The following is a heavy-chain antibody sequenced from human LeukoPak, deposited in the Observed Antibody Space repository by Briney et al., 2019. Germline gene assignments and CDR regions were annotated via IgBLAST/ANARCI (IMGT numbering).Heavy chain of an antibody. V-gene: IGHV1-2*02. D-gene: IGHD6-6*01. J-gene: IGHJ4*02. CDR3: ARALYSSSSRTGY. CDR2: INPNSGGT. CDR1: GYTFTRNY. Sequence: ASVKVSCKASGYTFTRNYMHWVRQAPGQRLEWMGWINPNSGGTNYAQKFQGRVTMTRDTSISTAYMELSRLRSDDTAVYYCARALYSSSSRTGYWGQGTLVTVSS.